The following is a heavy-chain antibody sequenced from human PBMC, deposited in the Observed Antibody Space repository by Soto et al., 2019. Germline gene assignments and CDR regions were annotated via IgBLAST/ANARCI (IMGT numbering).Heavy chain of an antibody. Sequence: QLQLQESGSGLVKPSQTLSLTCAVSGGSISSGGYSWSWIRQPPGKGLEWIGYIYHSGSTYYNPSLKSRVTLSVDRSKNQFSLKLSSVTAADTAVYYCARGGFDAVRGVIITRFDYWGQGTLVTVSS. CDR3: ARGGFDAVRGVIITRFDY. D-gene: IGHD3-10*01. J-gene: IGHJ4*02. CDR1: GGSISSGGYS. CDR2: IYHSGST. V-gene: IGHV4-30-2*01.